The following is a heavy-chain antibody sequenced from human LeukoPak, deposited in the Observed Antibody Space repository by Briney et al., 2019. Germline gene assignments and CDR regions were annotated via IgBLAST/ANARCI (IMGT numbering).Heavy chain of an antibody. CDR2: IIPIFGTA. Sequence: SVKVSCKASGGTFSSYAIRWVRQAPGQGLEWMGGIIPIFGTANYAQKFQGRVTITADESTSTAYMELSSLRSEDTAVYYCARNNEPDYWYYMDVWGKGTTVTVSS. CDR3: ARNNEPDYWYYMDV. CDR1: GGTFSSYA. J-gene: IGHJ6*03. D-gene: IGHD1-14*01. V-gene: IGHV1-69*01.